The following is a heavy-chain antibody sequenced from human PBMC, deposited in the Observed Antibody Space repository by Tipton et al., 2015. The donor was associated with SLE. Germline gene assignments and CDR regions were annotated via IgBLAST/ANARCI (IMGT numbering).Heavy chain of an antibody. CDR2: ISGYNGNT. CDR1: GYTFTSYG. D-gene: IGHD3-22*01. J-gene: IGHJ6*04. CDR3: ARGATDSSGYPCDCYVMDV. V-gene: IGHV1-18*01. Sequence: QLVQSGTEVKKPGASVKVSCKASGYTFTSYGINWVRQAPGQGLEWMGWISGYNGNTNYAQKLQGRVTMTTDTSTSTAYMELRSLRSDDTAVYYCARGATDSSGYPCDCYVMDVGGKGTTVTVSS.